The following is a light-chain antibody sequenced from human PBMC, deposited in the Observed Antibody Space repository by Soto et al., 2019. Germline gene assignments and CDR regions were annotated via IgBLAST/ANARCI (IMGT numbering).Light chain of an antibody. CDR1: SSDVGGYNS. CDR3: SSYTSTSSYV. Sequence: QSVLTQPGSVSGTPEQPITVSCTSTSSDVGGYNSVSWYQQHPGKPPKLIIYEVSNLPSGDSDRFSGSKSGNTASLTISGLQAEDEADYYCSSYTSTSSYVFATGTKVTVL. V-gene: IGLV2-14*03. J-gene: IGLJ1*01. CDR2: EVS.